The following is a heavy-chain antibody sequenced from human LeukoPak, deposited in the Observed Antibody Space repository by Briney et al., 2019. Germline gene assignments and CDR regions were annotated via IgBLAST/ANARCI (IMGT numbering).Heavy chain of an antibody. D-gene: IGHD5-12*01. CDR3: AKVTGYSGYDGSFDY. Sequence: GGSLRLSCATSGFTFSSYGMTWVRQAPGKGLEWVSSITGSGVSSYYADSVKGRFTISRDNSKNTLYLQMNSLRAEDTALYYCAKVTGYSGYDGSFDYWGQGTLVTVSS. J-gene: IGHJ4*02. CDR1: GFTFSSYG. V-gene: IGHV3-23*01. CDR2: ITGSGVSS.